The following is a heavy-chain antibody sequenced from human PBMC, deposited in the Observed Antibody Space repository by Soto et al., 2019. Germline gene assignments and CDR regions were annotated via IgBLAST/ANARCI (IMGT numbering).Heavy chain of an antibody. CDR2: IIPIFGTA. CDR1: GGTFSSYA. V-gene: IGHV1-69*01. Sequence: QVQLVQSGAEVKKPGSSVKVSCKASGGTFSSYAISWVRQAPGQGLEWMGGIIPIFGTANYAQKFQGRVTITADESTSTAYMELSSLRSEDTAVYYCVRGGNLMFSSAEGIDYWGQGTLVTVSS. CDR3: VRGGNLMFSSAEGIDY. D-gene: IGHD6-6*01. J-gene: IGHJ4*02.